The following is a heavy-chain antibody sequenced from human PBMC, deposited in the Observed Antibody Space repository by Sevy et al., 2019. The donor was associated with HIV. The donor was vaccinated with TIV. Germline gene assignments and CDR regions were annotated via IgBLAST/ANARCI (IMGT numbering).Heavy chain of an antibody. CDR1: GFIFSNYG. CDR3: AREDYSNYYFYAMDV. V-gene: IGHV3-21*06. J-gene: IGHJ6*02. CDR2: ISSSGSYI. Sequence: GGSLRLSCAASGFIFSNYGMNWVRQAPGKGLEWVSSISSSGSYIYYGDSMKGRFTISRDNAKNSPFLKMNSLRAEDTAVYYCAREDYSNYYFYAMDVWGQGTTVTVSS. D-gene: IGHD4-4*01.